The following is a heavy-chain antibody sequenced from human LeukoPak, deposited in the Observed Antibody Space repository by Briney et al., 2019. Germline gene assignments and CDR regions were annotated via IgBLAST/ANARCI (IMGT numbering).Heavy chain of an antibody. V-gene: IGHV4-59*08. CDR2: IYYSGST. CDR1: GGSISSYY. Sequence: PSETLSLTCSVSGGSISSYYWSWIRQPPGKGLEWIGYIYYSGSTNYNPSLTSRATISIDTSKNQFSLKLSSVTAADTAVYYRALLTLSGLSDSYYYMDVWGKGTTVTVSS. D-gene: IGHD3-9*01. CDR3: ALLTLSGLSDSYYYMDV. J-gene: IGHJ6*03.